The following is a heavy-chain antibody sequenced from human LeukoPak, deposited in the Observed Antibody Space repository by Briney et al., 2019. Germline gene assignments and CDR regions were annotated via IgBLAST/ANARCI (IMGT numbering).Heavy chain of an antibody. Sequence: SETLSLTCTVSGGSISSSSYYWGWIRQPPGKGLEWIGSIYYSGSTYYNPSLKSRATISVDTSKNQFSLKLSSVTAADTAVYYCARHDWSGYPGRAFDYWGQGTLVPVSS. CDR3: ARHDWSGYPGRAFDY. CDR1: GGSISSSSYY. CDR2: IYYSGST. V-gene: IGHV4-39*01. D-gene: IGHD3-3*01. J-gene: IGHJ4*02.